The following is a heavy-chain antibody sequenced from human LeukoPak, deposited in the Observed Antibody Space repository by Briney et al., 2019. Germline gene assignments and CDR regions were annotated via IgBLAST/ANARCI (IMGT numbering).Heavy chain of an antibody. J-gene: IGHJ2*01. CDR1: GGSINSNGYY. D-gene: IGHD2-21*02. CDR2: IYYSGST. V-gene: IGHV4-39*07. Sequence: SETLSLTCTVSGGSINSNGYYWGWIRQPPGKGLEWIGSIYYSGSTYYNPSLKSRVTISVDTSKNQFSLKLSSVTAADTAVYYCARDDSFDLWGRGTLVTVSS. CDR3: ARDDSFDL.